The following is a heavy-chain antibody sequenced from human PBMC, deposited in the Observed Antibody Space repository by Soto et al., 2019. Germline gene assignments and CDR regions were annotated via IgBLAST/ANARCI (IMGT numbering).Heavy chain of an antibody. D-gene: IGHD3-22*01. Sequence: GEALKLSCSGSGCSFGHLWILGVRQMPGKDLEWMGCIYPCDSDTRYRPSFQDQVTISADKSIRTAYLQWSSPNSSDIAMYYCVEQGFYYYRRGYYLWYFHYFGQGTLVTVSS. J-gene: IGHJ4*02. CDR2: IYPCDSDT. CDR1: GCSFGHLW. V-gene: IGHV5-51*01. CDR3: VEQGFYYYRRGYYLWYFHY.